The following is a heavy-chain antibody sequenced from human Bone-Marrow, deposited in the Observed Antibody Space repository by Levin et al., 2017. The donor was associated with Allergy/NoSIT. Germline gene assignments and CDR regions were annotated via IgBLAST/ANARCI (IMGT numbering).Heavy chain of an antibody. Sequence: GGSLRLSCVGSGFTFSTYGMHWVRQFLGKGLEWVAAVSADGTTAYYGDSVKGRFTVSRDNSRSTLYLQMDTLRPDDTAMYYCSKDDVTDNVWGQGTLVTVSS. CDR3: SKDDVTDNV. CDR2: VSADGTTA. D-gene: IGHD1-14*01. CDR1: GFTFSTYG. V-gene: IGHV3-30*18. J-gene: IGHJ4*02.